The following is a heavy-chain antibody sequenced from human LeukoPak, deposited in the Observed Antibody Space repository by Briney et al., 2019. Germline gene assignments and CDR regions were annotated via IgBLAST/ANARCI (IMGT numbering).Heavy chain of an antibody. CDR3: ARGSCSSTSCGRNWFDP. J-gene: IGHJ5*02. Sequence: PSETLSLTCTVSGGSISSSSYYWGWIRQPPGKGLEWIGSIYYSGSTYYNPSLKSRVTISVDTSKNQFSLKLSSVTAADTAVYYCARGSCSSTSCGRNWFDPWGQGTLVTVSS. CDR2: IYYSGST. CDR1: GGSISSSSYY. D-gene: IGHD2-2*01. V-gene: IGHV4-39*01.